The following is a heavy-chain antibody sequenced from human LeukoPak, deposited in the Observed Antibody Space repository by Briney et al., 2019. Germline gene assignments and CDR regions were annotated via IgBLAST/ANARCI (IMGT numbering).Heavy chain of an antibody. CDR3: ARGGYYYYYMDV. CDR2: INPSGGST. V-gene: IGHV1-46*01. J-gene: IGHJ6*03. CDR1: GYTFTSYY. Sequence: ASVKVSCKASGYTFTSYYMHWVRQSPGQGLEWMGIINPSGGSTNYAQKLQRRVTMTTDTSTSTAYMELRSLRSDDTAVYYCARGGYYYYYMDVWGKGTTVTISS.